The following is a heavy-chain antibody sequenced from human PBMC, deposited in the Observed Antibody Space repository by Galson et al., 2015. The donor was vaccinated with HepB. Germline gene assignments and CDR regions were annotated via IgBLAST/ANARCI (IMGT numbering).Heavy chain of an antibody. Sequence: SLRLSCAASGFTFSSYAMSWVRQAPGKGLEWVSAISGSGGSTYYADSVKGRFTISRDNSKNTLYLQMNSLRAEDTAVYYCAKADSQRSGYLDYWGQGSLVTVSS. J-gene: IGHJ4*02. D-gene: IGHD3-3*01. CDR2: ISGSGGST. CDR3: AKADSQRSGYLDY. V-gene: IGHV3-23*01. CDR1: GFTFSSYA.